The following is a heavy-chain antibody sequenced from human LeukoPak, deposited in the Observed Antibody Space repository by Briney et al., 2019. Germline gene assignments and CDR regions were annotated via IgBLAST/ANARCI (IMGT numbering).Heavy chain of an antibody. D-gene: IGHD3-16*01. CDR1: GGSISSSSYY. CDR3: ARHFGSITLAFDI. J-gene: IGHJ3*02. Sequence: SETLSLTCTVSGGSISSSSYYWGWLRQPPGRGREWIGSIYYSGSTYYNPSLKSRVTISVDTSKNQFSLKLSSVTAADTAVYYCARHFGSITLAFDIWGQGTMVTVSS. CDR2: IYYSGST. V-gene: IGHV4-39*01.